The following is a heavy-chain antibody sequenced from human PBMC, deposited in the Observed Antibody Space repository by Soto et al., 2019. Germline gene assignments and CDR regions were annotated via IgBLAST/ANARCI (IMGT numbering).Heavy chain of an antibody. CDR2: INPILSMS. Sequence: QVQLVQSGAEVKRPGSSVKVSCKASGDTFAFHSINWLRQAPGLGLEWMGRINPILSMSNYAKRFQGSVTMTADKSTSTAYMVLSSLRSEDTAIYYCATSYGSGYRAFDYWGQGALVTVS. D-gene: IGHD3-10*01. J-gene: IGHJ4*02. V-gene: IGHV1-69*02. CDR1: GDTFAFHS. CDR3: ATSYGSGYRAFDY.